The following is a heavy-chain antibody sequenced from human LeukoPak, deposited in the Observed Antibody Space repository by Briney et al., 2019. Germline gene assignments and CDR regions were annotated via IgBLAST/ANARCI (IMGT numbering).Heavy chain of an antibody. Sequence: PSQTLSLTCTVSGGSISSGSYYWSWIRQPAGKGLEWIGRIYTSGSTNYNPSLKSRVTISVDTSKNQFSLKLSSVTAADTAVYYCARGTVVTPHLMTTWSQGTLVTVSS. V-gene: IGHV4-61*02. CDR1: GGSISSGSYY. CDR2: IYTSGST. CDR3: ARGTVVTPHLMTT. D-gene: IGHD4-23*01. J-gene: IGHJ5*02.